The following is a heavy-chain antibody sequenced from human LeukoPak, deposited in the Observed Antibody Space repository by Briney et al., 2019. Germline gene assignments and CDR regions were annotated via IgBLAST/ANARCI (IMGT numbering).Heavy chain of an antibody. J-gene: IGHJ3*02. CDR2: IYPADSDT. D-gene: IGHD6-13*01. CDR3: ARTYSKDDAFDI. V-gene: IGHV5-51*01. Sequence: GESLKISCKGSGYRFASYWIGWVRLMPGKGLEWMGIIYPADSDTRYSPSFQGQVTISADKSISTAYLQWSSLKASDTAMYYCARTYSKDDAFDIWGQGTMVTVSS. CDR1: GYRFASYW.